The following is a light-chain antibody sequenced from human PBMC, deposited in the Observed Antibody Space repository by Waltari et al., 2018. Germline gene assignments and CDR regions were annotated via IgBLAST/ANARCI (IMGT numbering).Light chain of an antibody. J-gene: IGLJ2*01. CDR2: GNH. Sequence: QSVLTQPPSVSGPPGQRVTISCSDSNSNIVAGHDAHWYQHLPGTAPKLLIYGNHHRPSGVPDRCAVSQSGTSAALAITGLQADDGADYFCQSFDNMLSGGVVFGGGTKLAVL. CDR1: NSNIVAGHD. V-gene: IGLV1-40*01. CDR3: QSFDNMLSGGVV.